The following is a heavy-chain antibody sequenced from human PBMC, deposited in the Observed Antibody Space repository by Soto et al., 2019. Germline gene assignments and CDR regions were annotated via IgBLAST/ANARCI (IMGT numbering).Heavy chain of an antibody. CDR3: TRAAREFSGSCSFH. V-gene: IGHV1-18*01. D-gene: IGHD1-26*01. Sequence: QVQLVQSGAEVKKPGASVKVSCKASGYNFTNYGINWLRQAPGQRLEWMGWISAYNGNTEYAQNLQGRVNMTTDTSTTTAYMELRSLRSDDTAVFYCTRAAREFSGSCSFHWGQGTLVTVSS. CDR2: ISAYNGNT. J-gene: IGHJ1*01. CDR1: GYNFTNYG.